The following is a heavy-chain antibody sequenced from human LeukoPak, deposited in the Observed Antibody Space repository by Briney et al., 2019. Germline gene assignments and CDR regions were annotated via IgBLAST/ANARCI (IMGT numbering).Heavy chain of an antibody. J-gene: IGHJ4*02. CDR2: IYTSGST. CDR1: GGSISSGSYY. V-gene: IGHV4-61*02. CDR3: ARDRLGYFDY. Sequence: KPSQTLSLTCTVSGGSISSGSYYWRWIRQPAGKGLEWIGRIYTSGSTNYNPSLKSRVTISVDTSKNQFSLKLSSVTAADTAVYYCARDRLGYFDYWGQGTLVTVSS. D-gene: IGHD3-10*01.